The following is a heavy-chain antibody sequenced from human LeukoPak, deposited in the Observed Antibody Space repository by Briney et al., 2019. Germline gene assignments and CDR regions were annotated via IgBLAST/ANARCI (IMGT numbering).Heavy chain of an antibody. Sequence: SETLSLTCRVSGGSMSNKYWSWIRQPPGKGLEWIGYMSDSGTTKQNPALKSRVTISLDTSKNHLSLMLSSVTAADTAVYYCATHDSNGYYPYYFAYWGQGTVVTVS. CDR2: MSDSGTT. CDR1: GGSMSNKY. V-gene: IGHV4-59*08. CDR3: ATHDSNGYYPYYFAY. D-gene: IGHD3-3*01. J-gene: IGHJ4*02.